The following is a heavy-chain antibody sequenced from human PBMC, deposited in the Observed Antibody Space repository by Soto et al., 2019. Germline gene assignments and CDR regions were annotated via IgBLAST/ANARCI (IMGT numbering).Heavy chain of an antibody. CDR2: FDPEDVQT. CDR3: GKSEGPATHQFDP. Sequence: GASVKVSCKVSGSTLIELSIHWVRQTPGKGLEWMGGFDPEDVQTVYAQEFQGRVTMTEDASKNTAYMELSSLKTGDTAIYYCGKSEGPATHQFDPWGQGTLVTVSS. CDR1: GSTLIELS. J-gene: IGHJ5*02. D-gene: IGHD2-2*01. V-gene: IGHV1-24*01.